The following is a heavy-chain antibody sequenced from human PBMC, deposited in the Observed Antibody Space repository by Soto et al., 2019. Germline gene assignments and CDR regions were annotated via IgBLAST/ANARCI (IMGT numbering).Heavy chain of an antibody. Sequence: QVQLVESGGGVVQPGRSLRLSCAASGFTFSSYAMHWVRQAPGKGLEWVAVISYDGSNKYYADSVKGRFTISRDNSKNTLYLQMNSLRAEDTAVYYCARVGGTGYWGQGTLVTVSS. J-gene: IGHJ4*02. CDR1: GFTFSSYA. V-gene: IGHV3-30-3*01. D-gene: IGHD3-16*01. CDR2: ISYDGSNK. CDR3: ARVGGTGY.